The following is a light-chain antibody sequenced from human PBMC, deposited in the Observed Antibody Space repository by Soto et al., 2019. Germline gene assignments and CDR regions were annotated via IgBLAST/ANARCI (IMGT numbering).Light chain of an antibody. J-gene: IGKJ1*01. Sequence: IQMTQSPSTLSASVGDRGTIPCRASQTISSWLAWYQQKPGEAPRLLIYQASSLETEVPSRFSGSGSGTEFTLTISSLQPGDFATYYCQQYNSYSLKFGQGTKVDIK. V-gene: IGKV1-5*03. CDR2: QAS. CDR1: QTISSW. CDR3: QQYNSYSLK.